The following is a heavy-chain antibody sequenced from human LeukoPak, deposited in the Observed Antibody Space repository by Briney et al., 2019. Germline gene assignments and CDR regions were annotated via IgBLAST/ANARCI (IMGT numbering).Heavy chain of an antibody. CDR3: AKRVGYGYGMDV. CDR2: IDRGGST. V-gene: IGHV3-53*01. D-gene: IGHD6-13*01. Sequence: SGGSLRLSCEASGFSVSSNDMSWVRQAPGKGLECVSVIDRGGSTFADSVKGRFTISRGNSKNTLYLQMNSLRVEDTAEFYCAKRVGYGYGMDVWGQGTTVTVSS. J-gene: IGHJ6*02. CDR1: GFSVSSND.